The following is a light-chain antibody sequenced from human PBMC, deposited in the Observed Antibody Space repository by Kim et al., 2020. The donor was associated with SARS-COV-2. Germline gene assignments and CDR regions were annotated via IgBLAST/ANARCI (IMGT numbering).Light chain of an antibody. V-gene: IGLV3-19*01. CDR3: NSRDSNDNVV. Sequence: SSELTQDPAVSVALGQTVRITCQGDSLRSYYATWYQQKPGQAPIVVIYGKNNRPSGIPDRFSGSNSGNTASLTITGTQAGDEADYYCNSRDSNDNVVFGGGTQLTVL. CDR2: GKN. CDR1: SLRSYY. J-gene: IGLJ2*01.